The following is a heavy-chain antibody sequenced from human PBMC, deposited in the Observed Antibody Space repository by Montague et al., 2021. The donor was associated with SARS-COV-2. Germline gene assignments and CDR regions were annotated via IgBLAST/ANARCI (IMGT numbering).Heavy chain of an antibody. Sequence: TLSLTCTVSGGSISSGTYYWSWIRQPAGEGLEWIGRIYTSGTTNYNPSLKSRITISVDTSKNQFSLKLSSVTAADTAVYYCARGGGRGGHRANHFDYWGQGPLVTVSS. CDR1: GGSISSGTYY. CDR3: ARGGGRGGHRANHFDY. CDR2: IYTSGTT. D-gene: IGHD2-15*01. V-gene: IGHV4-61*02. J-gene: IGHJ4*02.